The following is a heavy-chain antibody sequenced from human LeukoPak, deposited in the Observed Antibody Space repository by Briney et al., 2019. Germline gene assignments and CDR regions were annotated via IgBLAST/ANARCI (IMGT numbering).Heavy chain of an antibody. CDR1: GGSISSGDYY. Sequence: PSETLSLTCTVSGGSISSGDYYWSWIRQPPGKGLGWIGYIYYSGSTYYNPSLKSRVTISVDTSKNQFSLKLSSVTAADTAVYYCARTYFYNWFDPWGQGTLVTVSS. J-gene: IGHJ5*02. V-gene: IGHV4-30-4*08. CDR2: IYYSGST. CDR3: ARTYFYNWFDP. D-gene: IGHD2/OR15-2a*01.